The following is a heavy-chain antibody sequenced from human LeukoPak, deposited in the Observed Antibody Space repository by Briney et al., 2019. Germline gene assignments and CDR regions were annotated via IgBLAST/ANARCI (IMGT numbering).Heavy chain of an antibody. CDR1: GFTFYNYA. Sequence: GGSLRLSCAASGFTFYNYAMNWVRQAPGKGLEWVSVISDSGADKYYADSVEGQFTISRDNSKNTVYLDINNLRAEDTAVYYCARRAIAGRYVRGAFDIWGQGTMVAVSS. D-gene: IGHD6-13*01. CDR3: ARRAIAGRYVRGAFDI. CDR2: ISDSGADK. J-gene: IGHJ3*02. V-gene: IGHV3-23*01.